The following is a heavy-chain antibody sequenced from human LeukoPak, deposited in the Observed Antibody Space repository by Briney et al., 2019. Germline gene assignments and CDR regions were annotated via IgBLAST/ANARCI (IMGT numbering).Heavy chain of an antibody. CDR1: GFTFSSYS. J-gene: IGHJ3*02. CDR2: VSTGGTYI. CDR3: AKDLGIMTPRAFDI. V-gene: IGHV3-21*04. D-gene: IGHD2-15*01. Sequence: GGSLRLSCAASGFTFSSYSMNWVRQAPGKGLEWVSSVSTGGTYIYYADSVKGRFTISRDNAQNSLYLQMNSLRAEDTAVYYCAKDLGIMTPRAFDIWGQGTMVTVSS.